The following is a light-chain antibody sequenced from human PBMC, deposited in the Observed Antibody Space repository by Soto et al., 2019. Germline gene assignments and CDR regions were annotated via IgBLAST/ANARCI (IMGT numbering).Light chain of an antibody. Sequence: QSVLTQPPSASATPGQRVAISCSGSSSNIGSHTVNWYHQLPGTAPKILIYSNDQRPSGVPGRFSGSKSGTSASLAISGLQSEDEGEYYCATWEDSLNGPVFGGGTKLTVL. CDR2: SND. CDR1: SSNIGSHT. V-gene: IGLV1-44*01. J-gene: IGLJ3*02. CDR3: ATWEDSLNGPV.